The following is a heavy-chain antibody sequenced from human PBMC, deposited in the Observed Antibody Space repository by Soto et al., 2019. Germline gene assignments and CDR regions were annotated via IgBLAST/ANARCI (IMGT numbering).Heavy chain of an antibody. Sequence: EVHLVESGGGLVQPGRSLRLSCAASGFTFEDYAMHWVRQAPGKGLEWVSGISWNSGSIGYADSVKGRFTISRDNAKNSLCLQMNSLRAEDTALYYCAKDISGKRNSRLRGGLWSGYTYYYYGMDVWGQGTTVTVSS. CDR2: ISWNSGSI. J-gene: IGHJ6*02. CDR3: AKDISGKRNSRLRGGLWSGYTYYYYGMDV. V-gene: IGHV3-9*01. D-gene: IGHD3-3*01. CDR1: GFTFEDYA.